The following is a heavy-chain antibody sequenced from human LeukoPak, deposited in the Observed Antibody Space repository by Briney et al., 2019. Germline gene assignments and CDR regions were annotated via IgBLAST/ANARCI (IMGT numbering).Heavy chain of an antibody. CDR1: GGSITTHNFY. Sequence: PSEILSLTCTVSGGSITTHNFYWGWVRQPPGKGLTWIGGISDDGSPFYNPSLQSRLTISIDTSKNQFSLGLTSVTAADTALYYCARLSDDGGLFDFWGQGTLVTVSS. CDR3: ARLSDDGGLFDF. D-gene: IGHD3-16*01. J-gene: IGHJ4*02. CDR2: ISDDGSP. V-gene: IGHV4-39*01.